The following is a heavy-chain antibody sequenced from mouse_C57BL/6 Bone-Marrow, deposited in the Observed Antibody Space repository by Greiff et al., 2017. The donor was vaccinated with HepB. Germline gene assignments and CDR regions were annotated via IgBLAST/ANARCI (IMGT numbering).Heavy chain of an antibody. D-gene: IGHD1-1*01. CDR1: GYTFTSYG. J-gene: IGHJ4*01. V-gene: IGHV1-81*01. CDR3: ARLWVTTVVAPYAMDY. Sequence: QVQLKQSGAELARPGASVKLSCKASGYTFTSYGISWVKQRTGQGLEWIGEIYPRSGNTYYNEKFKGKATLTADKSSSTAYMELRSLTSEDSAVYFCARLWVTTVVAPYAMDYWGQGTSVTVSS. CDR2: IYPRSGNT.